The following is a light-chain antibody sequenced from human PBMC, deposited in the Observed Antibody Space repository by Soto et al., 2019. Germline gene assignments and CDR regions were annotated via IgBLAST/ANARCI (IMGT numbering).Light chain of an antibody. Sequence: EIVLTQSPGTLSLSPGERATLSCRASQSVSSSYLAWYQQKPGQAPRLLIYGASSRATDIPARVSGSGSGTDFTLTISRLEPEDFAVYYCQQYGNSPWTFGQGTKVEIK. J-gene: IGKJ1*01. V-gene: IGKV3-20*01. CDR3: QQYGNSPWT. CDR2: GAS. CDR1: QSVSSSY.